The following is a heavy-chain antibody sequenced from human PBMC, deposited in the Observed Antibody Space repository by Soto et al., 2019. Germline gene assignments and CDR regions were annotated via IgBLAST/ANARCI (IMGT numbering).Heavy chain of an antibody. D-gene: IGHD2-2*01. Sequence: QVQLVQSGAEVKKPGASVKVSCKASGYTFNNYGISWLRQAPGQGLEWMGWISAYNGNTNFAQKFQDKVTMTTATSTTTAYMELRSLRSDDTAVYYCARDGYCRSTGCSGENWFDPWGQGTLVTVSS. CDR1: GYTFNNYG. CDR2: ISAYNGNT. J-gene: IGHJ5*02. V-gene: IGHV1-18*01. CDR3: ARDGYCRSTGCSGENWFDP.